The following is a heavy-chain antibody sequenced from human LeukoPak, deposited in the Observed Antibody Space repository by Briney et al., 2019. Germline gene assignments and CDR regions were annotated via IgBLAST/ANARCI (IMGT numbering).Heavy chain of an antibody. V-gene: IGHV4-34*01. CDR1: GGSISNYY. Sequence: SETLSLTCTVSGGSISNYYWSWIRQPPGKGLEWIGEIKHSGSTNYNTSLKRRATISVDTSKKPFYLKMSSVAAADTAGYYCARGAITMVRGGRPAFDIWGQGTMVTVSS. CDR2: IKHSGST. J-gene: IGHJ3*02. D-gene: IGHD3-10*01. CDR3: ARGAITMVRGGRPAFDI.